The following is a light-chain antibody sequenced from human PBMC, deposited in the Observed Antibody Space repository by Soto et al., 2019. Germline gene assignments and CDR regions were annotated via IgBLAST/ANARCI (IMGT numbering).Light chain of an antibody. CDR1: QSVLSSSNNKNY. CDR2: WAS. Sequence: DIVMTQSPDSLAVSLGERVTINCKSSQSVLSSSNNKNYLAWYQQKPGQPPKLTIHWASTRASGVPDRLSGRGSGTDFPLTSSRLQAEDVAVYYCQQYYSTRTFGQGTKLEIK. CDR3: QQYYSTRT. J-gene: IGKJ2*01. V-gene: IGKV4-1*01.